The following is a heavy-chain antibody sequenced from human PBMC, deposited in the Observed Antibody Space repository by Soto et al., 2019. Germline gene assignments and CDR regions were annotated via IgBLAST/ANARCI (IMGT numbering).Heavy chain of an antibody. V-gene: IGHV2-5*02. Sequence: SGPTLVNPTQTLTLTCTFSGFSLSTTGVGVGWIRQPPGKALEWLALIYWDDDKRYNPSLKSRLTITKDTSKNQVVLTMTNMDPVNTATYYCVQSRCGGDCLQSYSSHSYYGLDVWGQGTTVTVSS. CDR2: IYWDDDK. D-gene: IGHD2-21*01. J-gene: IGHJ6*02. CDR3: VQSRCGGDCLQSYSSHSYYGLDV. CDR1: GFSLSTTGVG.